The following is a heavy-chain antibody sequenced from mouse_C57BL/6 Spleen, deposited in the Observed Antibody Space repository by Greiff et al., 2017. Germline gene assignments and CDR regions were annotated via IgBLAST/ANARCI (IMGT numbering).Heavy chain of an antibody. J-gene: IGHJ2*01. V-gene: IGHV1-64*01. D-gene: IGHD3-2*02. CDR1: GYTFTSYW. CDR3: ARSGELRLQDY. CDR2: IHPNSGST. Sequence: VQLQQSGAELVKPGASVKLSCKASGYTFTSYWMHWVKQRPGQGLEWIGMIHPNSGSTNYNEKFKSKATLTVDKSSSTAYMQLSSLTSEDSAVYYCARSGELRLQDYWGQGTTLTVSS.